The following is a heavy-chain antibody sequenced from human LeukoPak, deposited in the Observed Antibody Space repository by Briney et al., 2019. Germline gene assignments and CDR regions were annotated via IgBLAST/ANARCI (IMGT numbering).Heavy chain of an antibody. J-gene: IGHJ4*02. V-gene: IGHV7-4-1*02. CDR1: GYSFSTYP. CDR2: INTNTGSP. D-gene: IGHD3-22*01. CDR3: VRGIDTTGYFNY. Sequence: ASAKVSCKASGYSFSTYPINWVRQAPGQGLEWMGWINTNTGSPTYAQGPTGRFVFSVDTSVSTAFLQINSLKAEDNALCYCVRGIDTTGYFNYWGQGTLVTVSS.